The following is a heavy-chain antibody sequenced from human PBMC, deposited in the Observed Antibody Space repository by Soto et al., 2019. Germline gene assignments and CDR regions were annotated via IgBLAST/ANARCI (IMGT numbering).Heavy chain of an antibody. CDR2: IWYDGSNK. CDR3: ARDLNAFDI. V-gene: IGHV3-33*01. J-gene: IGHJ3*02. Sequence: GGSVRLSCAASGFTFSSYGMHWVRQAPGKGLEWVAVIWYDGSNKYYADSVKGRFTISRDNSKNTLYLQMNSLRAEDTAVYYCARDLNAFDIWGQGTMVTVSS. CDR1: GFTFSSYG.